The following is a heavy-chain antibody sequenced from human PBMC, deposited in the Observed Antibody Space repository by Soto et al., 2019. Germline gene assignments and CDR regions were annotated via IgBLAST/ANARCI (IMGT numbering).Heavy chain of an antibody. CDR1: GYTFPSHC. J-gene: IGHJ6*02. D-gene: IGHD3-3*01. V-gene: IGHV1-18*04. CDR3: ARDHSSTIFGVVISSKSYYYYGMDV. CDR2: IRAYNGNT. Sequence: ASVRVSCKDSGYTFPSHCIRWVLQATRQGLEWMGWIRAYNGNTTCAQKHQGRGTTTTDPTTSTAYMELRSLRSDDTAVYYCARDHSSTIFGVVISSKSYYYYGMDVWGQVTTVTVSS.